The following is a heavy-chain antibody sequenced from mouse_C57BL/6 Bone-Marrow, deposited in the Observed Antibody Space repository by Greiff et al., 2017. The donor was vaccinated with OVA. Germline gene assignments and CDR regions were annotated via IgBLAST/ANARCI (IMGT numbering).Heavy chain of an antibody. Sequence: QVQLQQPGAELVRPGSSVKLSCKASGYTFTSYWMDWVKQRPGQGLEWIGNIYPSDSETHYNQKFKDKATLTVDKSSSTAYMQLSSLTSEDSAVYYCARPLTGKTYYFDYWGQGTTLPVSS. J-gene: IGHJ2*01. CDR2: IYPSDSET. D-gene: IGHD4-1*01. V-gene: IGHV1-61*01. CDR1: GYTFTSYW. CDR3: ARPLTGKTYYFDY.